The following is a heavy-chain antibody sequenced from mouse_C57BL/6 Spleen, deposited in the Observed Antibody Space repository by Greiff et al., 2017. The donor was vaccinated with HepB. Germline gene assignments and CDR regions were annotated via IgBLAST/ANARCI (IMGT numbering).Heavy chain of an antibody. J-gene: IGHJ2*01. CDR3: ARLSLYYFDY. V-gene: IGHV1-61*01. CDR2: IYPSDSET. Sequence: QVQIQQPGAELVRPGSSVKLSCKASGYTFTSYWMDWVKQRPGQGLEWIGNIYPSDSETHYNQKFKDKATLTVDKSSSTAYMQLSSLTSEDSAVYYCARLSLYYFDYWGQGTTLTVSS. CDR1: GYTFTSYW.